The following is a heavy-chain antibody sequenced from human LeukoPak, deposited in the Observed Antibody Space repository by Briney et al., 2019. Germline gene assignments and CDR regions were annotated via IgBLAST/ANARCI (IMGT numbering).Heavy chain of an antibody. V-gene: IGHV3-13*01. CDR3: VRGRRSYGFDH. CDR2: LGSAGDT. J-gene: IGHJ4*02. Sequence: PGGSLRLSCAASGFTLSSYDMHWVRQVTGKGLEWVSALGSAGDTYYPDSVRGRFTISKETAKNSLYLQMTSLRDEDTAVYYCVRGRRSYGFDHWGQGTLVTVSS. D-gene: IGHD3-16*01. CDR1: GFTLSSYD.